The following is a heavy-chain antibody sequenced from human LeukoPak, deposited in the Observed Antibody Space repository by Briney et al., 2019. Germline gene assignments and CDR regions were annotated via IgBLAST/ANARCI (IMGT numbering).Heavy chain of an antibody. D-gene: IGHD3-10*01. V-gene: IGHV4-30-4*07. CDR3: ARGRLRGGSDHFDY. J-gene: IGHJ4*02. Sequence: PSETLSLTCTVSGGSMNRGGDSWSWIRQAPGKGLEWIGYIYYRGGKYYNPSLKSRLVLSVDTAKNQFSLELSAVTAADTAVYYCARGRLRGGSDHFDYWGQGTLVTVSS. CDR1: GGSMNRGGDS. CDR2: IYYRGGK.